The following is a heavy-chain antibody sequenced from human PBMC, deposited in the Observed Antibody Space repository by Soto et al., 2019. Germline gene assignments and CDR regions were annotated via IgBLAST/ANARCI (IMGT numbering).Heavy chain of an antibody. CDR2: MFYSGNT. D-gene: IGHD3-22*01. CDR1: GDSISSSTYY. J-gene: IGHJ4*02. Sequence: QVQLQESGPGLVKPSETLSLTCTVSGDSISSSTYYWGWIRQPPGKGLEWIGSMFYSGNTYYNPSLKRRVPLSIDTSTNQFSLKLNSVTAADTAVYYCVSPEGYYDSSGYTLDYWGQGTLVTVSS. V-gene: IGHV4-39*01. CDR3: VSPEGYYDSSGYTLDY.